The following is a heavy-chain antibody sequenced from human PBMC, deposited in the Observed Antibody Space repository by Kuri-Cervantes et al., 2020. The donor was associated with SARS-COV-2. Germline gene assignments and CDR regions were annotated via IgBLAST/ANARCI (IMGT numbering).Heavy chain of an antibody. CDR2: INSDGSST. D-gene: IGHD3-22*01. V-gene: IGHV3-74*01. CDR3: AREGYYYDSTEANREGINAFDI. J-gene: IGHJ3*02. Sequence: GESLKISCAASGFTFSDFAMHWVRQAPGKGLVWVSRINSDGSSTSYADSVKGRFTISRDNAKNTLYLQMNSLRAEDTAVYYCAREGYYYDSTEANREGINAFDIWGQGTMVTVSS. CDR1: GFTFSDFA.